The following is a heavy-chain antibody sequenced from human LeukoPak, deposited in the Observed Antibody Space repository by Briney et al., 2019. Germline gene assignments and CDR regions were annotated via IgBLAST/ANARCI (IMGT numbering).Heavy chain of an antibody. CDR1: GGSISSYY. Sequence: PSETLSLTCTVSGGSISSYYWSWIRQPAGKGLEWIGRIYTSGSTNYNPSLKSRVTMSVDTSKNQFSLKLSSVTAADTAVYYCARDRESSSWYNYYYYYYMDVWGKGTTVTISS. V-gene: IGHV4-4*07. CDR3: ARDRESSSWYNYYYYYYMDV. D-gene: IGHD6-13*01. CDR2: IYTSGST. J-gene: IGHJ6*03.